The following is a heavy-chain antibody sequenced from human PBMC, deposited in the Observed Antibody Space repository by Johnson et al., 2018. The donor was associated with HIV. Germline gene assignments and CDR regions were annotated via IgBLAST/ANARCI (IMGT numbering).Heavy chain of an antibody. D-gene: IGHD2-8*01. CDR3: ARDRAGNGVFPDAFDI. Sequence: VQLVESGGGVVQPGRSLRLSCAASGVTFSNYGMHWVRQAPGKGLEWVAVIWHDGSNKYYADSVKGRFTISRDNAKNSLYLQMNSLRAEDTALYYCARDRAGNGVFPDAFDIWGQGTMVTISS. V-gene: IGHV3-33*08. J-gene: IGHJ3*02. CDR2: IWHDGSNK. CDR1: GVTFSNYG.